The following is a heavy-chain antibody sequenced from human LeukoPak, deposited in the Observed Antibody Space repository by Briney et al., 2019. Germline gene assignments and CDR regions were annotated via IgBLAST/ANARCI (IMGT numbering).Heavy chain of an antibody. D-gene: IGHD5-18*01. CDR1: GGSFSGYY. V-gene: IGHV4-34*01. CDR3: ARGRRIQLWSRPDYYMDV. Sequence: PSETLSLTCAVYGGSFSGYYWSWIRQPPGQGLEWIGEINHSGSTNYNPSLKSRVTILVDTSKNQFSLKLSSVTAADTAVYYCARGRRIQLWSRPDYYMDVWGKGTTVTVSS. CDR2: INHSGST. J-gene: IGHJ6*03.